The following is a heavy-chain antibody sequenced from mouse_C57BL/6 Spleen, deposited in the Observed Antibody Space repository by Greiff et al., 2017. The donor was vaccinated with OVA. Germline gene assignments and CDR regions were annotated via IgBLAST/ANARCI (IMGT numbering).Heavy chain of an antibody. CDR3: SRRWDYYGNYGDWYFDV. V-gene: IGHV1-62-2*01. CDR1: GYTFTEYT. J-gene: IGHJ1*03. CDR2: FYPGSGSI. Sequence: QVQLQQSGAELVKPGASVKLSCKASGYTFTEYTIHWVKQRSGQGLEWIGWFYPGSGSIKYNEKFKDTAPLTADKSSRTVYMELSRLTSEDSAVYFCSRRWDYYGNYGDWYFDVWGTGTTVTVSS. D-gene: IGHD2-1*01.